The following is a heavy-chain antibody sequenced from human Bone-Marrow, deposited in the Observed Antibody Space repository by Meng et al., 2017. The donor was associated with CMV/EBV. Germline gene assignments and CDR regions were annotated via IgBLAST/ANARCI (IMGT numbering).Heavy chain of an antibody. CDR2: IIPIVGKV. CDR1: GGISHS. J-gene: IGHJ4*02. CDR3: ARDRNYDSSGFDLEY. Sequence: CKASGGISHSISWGRQAPGQGLEWMGRIIPIVGKVDKAQKFQGRVSISADKSTNTAYMDLSSLRSEDTAVYYCARDRNYDSSGFDLEYWGQGTLVTVSS. V-gene: IGHV1-69*08. D-gene: IGHD3-22*01.